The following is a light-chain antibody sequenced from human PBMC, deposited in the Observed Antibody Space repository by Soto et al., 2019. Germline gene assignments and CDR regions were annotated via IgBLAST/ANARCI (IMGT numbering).Light chain of an antibody. CDR2: DVN. CDR1: SSDVDGYNY. CDR3: SSYTNTSTLV. Sequence: QSVLTQPASVSGSPGQSITISCTGTSSDVDGYNYVSWYQYHPGKAPKLMIYDVNNRPSGVSNRFSGSKSGNTASLTISGLLAEDEADYSCSSYTNTSTLVFGTGTKVTVL. J-gene: IGLJ1*01. V-gene: IGLV2-14*01.